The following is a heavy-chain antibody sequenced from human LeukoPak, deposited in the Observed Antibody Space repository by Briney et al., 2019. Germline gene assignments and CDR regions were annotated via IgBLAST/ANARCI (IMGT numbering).Heavy chain of an antibody. Sequence: PSETLSLTCTVSGGSISGYYWSWIRQPAGKGLEWIGRIYTSGSTDYNPSLKSRVTMSVDTSKNQCSLKLSSVTAADTAVYYCARSGAARDDLDYWGQGTLVTVSS. J-gene: IGHJ4*02. V-gene: IGHV4-4*07. CDR1: GGSISGYY. CDR2: IYTSGST. CDR3: ARSGAARDDLDY. D-gene: IGHD6-6*01.